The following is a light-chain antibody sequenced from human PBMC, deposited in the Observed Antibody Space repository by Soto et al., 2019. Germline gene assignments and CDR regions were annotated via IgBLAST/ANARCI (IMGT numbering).Light chain of an antibody. Sequence: EIVMRQYPHTLSVSPGERATLSCRASENVKFNLAWYQQRPGQAPRLLFYNASTRATAFPARFSGSGSGTDYILTISSLQSEDFAVYFCQQYYNWPLTFGQVRRLEIK. CDR1: ENVKFN. J-gene: IGKJ5*01. CDR2: NAS. CDR3: QQYYNWPLT. V-gene: IGKV3-15*01.